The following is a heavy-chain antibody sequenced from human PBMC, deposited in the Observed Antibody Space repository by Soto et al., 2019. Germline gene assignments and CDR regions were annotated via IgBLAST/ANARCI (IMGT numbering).Heavy chain of an antibody. CDR3: ARVRSSYYDYCMDV. J-gene: IGHJ6*02. D-gene: IGHD6-6*01. V-gene: IGHV4-30-2*01. CDR2: IYDSGST. CDR1: GDSISRGGYS. Sequence: LSLTCAVSGDSISRGGYSWTWIRQPPGKALEWIGNIYDSGSTSYNPSLKSRVTMSVDTSKNQFSLRLTSVTASYTAVYFCARVRSSYYDYCMDVWGQGPTVTVSS.